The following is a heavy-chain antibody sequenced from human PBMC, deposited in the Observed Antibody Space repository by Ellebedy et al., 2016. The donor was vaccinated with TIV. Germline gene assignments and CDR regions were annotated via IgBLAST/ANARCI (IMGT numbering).Heavy chain of an antibody. J-gene: IGHJ6*02. D-gene: IGHD1-1*01. Sequence: AASVKVSCKASGRTFSSYAISWARQAPGQGLEWMGRIIPILGIANYAQKFQGRVTITADKSTSTAYMELSSLRSEDTAVYYCARVWKGYYYGMDVWGQGTTVTVSS. CDR3: ARVWKGYYYGMDV. CDR2: IIPILGIA. CDR1: GRTFSSYA. V-gene: IGHV1-69*04.